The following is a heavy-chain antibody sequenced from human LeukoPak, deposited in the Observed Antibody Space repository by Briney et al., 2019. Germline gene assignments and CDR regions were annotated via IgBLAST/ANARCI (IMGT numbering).Heavy chain of an antibody. D-gene: IGHD4-11*01. Sequence: GGSLRLSCAASGFTFSSYEMNWVRQAPGKGLEWVSYISSSGSTIYYADSVKGRFTISRDNAKNSLYLQMNSLRAEDTAVYYCAREGSNGGYYYHGMDVWGQGTTVTVSS. CDR1: GFTFSSYE. V-gene: IGHV3-48*03. CDR3: AREGSNGGYYYHGMDV. CDR2: ISSSGSTI. J-gene: IGHJ6*02.